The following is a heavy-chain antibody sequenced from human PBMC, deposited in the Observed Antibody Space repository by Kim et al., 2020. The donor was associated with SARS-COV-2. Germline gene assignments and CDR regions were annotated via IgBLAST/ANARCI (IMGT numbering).Heavy chain of an antibody. CDR2: ISSSSSYT. CDR3: ARVGHDYVWGSYRYRSHFDY. V-gene: IGHV3-11*06. J-gene: IGHJ4*02. D-gene: IGHD3-16*02. CDR1: GFTFSDYY. Sequence: GGSLRLSCAASGFTFSDYYMSWIRQAPGKGLEWVSYISSSSSYTNYADSVKGRFTISRDNAKNSLYLQMNSLRAEDTAVYYCARVGHDYVWGSYRYRSHFDYWGQGTLVTVSS.